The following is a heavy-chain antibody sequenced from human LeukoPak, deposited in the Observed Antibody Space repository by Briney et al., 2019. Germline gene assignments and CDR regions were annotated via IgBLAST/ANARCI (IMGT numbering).Heavy chain of an antibody. V-gene: IGHV3-30*18. J-gene: IGHJ4*02. D-gene: IGHD3-10*01. Sequence: GGSLRLSCAASGFTFSSFGMHWVRQAPGKGLEWVAVISYDGSNKYYADSVKGRFTISRDNSKNTLYLQMNSLRAEDTAVYYCAKDLGSLSMVRGVMIDYWGQGTLVTVSS. CDR1: GFTFSSFG. CDR2: ISYDGSNK. CDR3: AKDLGSLSMVRGVMIDY.